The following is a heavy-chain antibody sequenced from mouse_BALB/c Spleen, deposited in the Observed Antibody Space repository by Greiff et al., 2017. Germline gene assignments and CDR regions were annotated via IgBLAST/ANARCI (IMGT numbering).Heavy chain of an antibody. CDR3: AREGTRAMDY. CDR1: GFTFSDYG. CDR2: ISNLAYSI. J-gene: IGHJ4*01. Sequence: EVKVVESGGGLVQPGGSRKLSCAASGFTFSDYGMAWVRQAPGKGPEWVAFISNLAYSIYYADTVTGRFTISRENVKNTLYLEMSSLRSEDTAMYYCAREGTRAMDYWGQGTSVTVSS. V-gene: IGHV5-15*02. D-gene: IGHD3-3*01.